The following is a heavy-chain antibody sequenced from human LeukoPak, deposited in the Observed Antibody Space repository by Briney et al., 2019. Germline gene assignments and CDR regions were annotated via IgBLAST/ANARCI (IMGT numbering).Heavy chain of an antibody. Sequence: GGSLRLSCAASGFTFSSYWMHWVRQAPGKGLVWVSRINTDGSSTSYADSVKGRFTISRDNAKNTLYLQMNSLRAEDTAVYYCARVGTEGPYYYYMDVWGKGTTVTVSS. V-gene: IGHV3-74*01. D-gene: IGHD1-1*01. CDR1: GFTFSSYW. CDR3: ARVGTEGPYYYYMDV. J-gene: IGHJ6*03. CDR2: INTDGSST.